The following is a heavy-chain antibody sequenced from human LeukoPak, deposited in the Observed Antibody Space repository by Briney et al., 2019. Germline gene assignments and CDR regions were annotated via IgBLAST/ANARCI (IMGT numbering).Heavy chain of an antibody. Sequence: SGXXLRLSCAASGFTFDDYGMSWVRQAPGKGLEWVSGINWNGGSKEYADSVKGRFTISRENDKNSLYLQMNSLRAEDTALYYCASGMTMVNYWGQGTLVTVSS. CDR1: GFTFDDYG. J-gene: IGHJ4*02. V-gene: IGHV3-20*04. CDR2: INWNGGSK. D-gene: IGHD3-10*01. CDR3: ASGMTMVNY.